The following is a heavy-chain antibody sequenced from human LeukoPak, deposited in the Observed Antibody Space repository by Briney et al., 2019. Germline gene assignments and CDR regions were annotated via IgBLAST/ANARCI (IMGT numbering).Heavy chain of an antibody. Sequence: PSETLSLTCTVSGGSISSSSYYWGWIRQPPGKGLEWIGSIYYSGSTYYNPSFKSRVTISVDTSKNQFSLKLSSVTAADTAVYYCARGRRYYYDSSGYYLDYWGQGTLVTVSS. D-gene: IGHD3-22*01. CDR3: ARGRRYYYDSSGYYLDY. CDR1: GGSISSSSYY. J-gene: IGHJ4*02. CDR2: IYYSGST. V-gene: IGHV4-39*01.